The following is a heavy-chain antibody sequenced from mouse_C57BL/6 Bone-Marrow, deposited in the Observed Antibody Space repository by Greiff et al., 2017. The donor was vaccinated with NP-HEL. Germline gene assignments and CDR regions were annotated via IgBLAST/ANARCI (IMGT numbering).Heavy chain of an antibody. CDR3: ARQRAMDY. CDR1: GFTFSDYY. J-gene: IGHJ4*01. Sequence: EVQLVESGGGLVQPGGSLKLSCAASGFTFSDYYMYWVRQTPEKRLEWVAYISNGGGSTYYPDTVKGRFTISRDNAKNTLYLQMSRLKSEDTAMYYCARQRAMDYWGQGTSVTVSS. CDR2: ISNGGGST. V-gene: IGHV5-12*01.